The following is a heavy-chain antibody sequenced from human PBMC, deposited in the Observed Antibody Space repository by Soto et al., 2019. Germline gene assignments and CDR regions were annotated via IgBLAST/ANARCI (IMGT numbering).Heavy chain of an antibody. D-gene: IGHD3-10*01. Sequence: PGGSLRLSCEASGFTFSSYWMSWVRQAPGKGLEWVANIKQDGSEKYYVDSVKGRFTISRDNAKNSLYLQMNSLRAEDTAAYYCARDPYGSGSWPNWFDPWGQGTLVTVSS. CDR1: GFTFSSYW. J-gene: IGHJ5*02. CDR2: IKQDGSEK. V-gene: IGHV3-7*03. CDR3: ARDPYGSGSWPNWFDP.